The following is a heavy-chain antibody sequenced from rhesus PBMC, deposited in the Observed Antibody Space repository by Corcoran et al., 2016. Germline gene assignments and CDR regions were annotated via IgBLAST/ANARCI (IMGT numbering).Heavy chain of an antibody. CDR3: ARSIAAADFDY. J-gene: IGHJ4*01. CDR2: IYGSSTST. CDR1: GGSISDSYR. Sequence: QVQLQESGPGVVKPSETLSLTCAVSGGSISDSYRWSWIRQPPGKGLEWIGYIYGSSTSTNYNPSLKSRVTISKDTSKNQCSLKLSSVTAADTAVYYCARSIAAADFDYWGQGVLVTVSS. V-gene: IGHV4S10*01. D-gene: IGHD6-25*01.